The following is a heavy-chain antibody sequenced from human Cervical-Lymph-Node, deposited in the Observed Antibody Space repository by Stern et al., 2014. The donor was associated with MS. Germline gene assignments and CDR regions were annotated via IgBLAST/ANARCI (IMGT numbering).Heavy chain of an antibody. CDR1: GFTFTDYY. V-gene: IGHV3-11*06. D-gene: IGHD3-16*01. J-gene: IGHJ3*02. CDR2: ISGSSTYR. CDR3: ARVPKYSGRRRVGLGVFDI. Sequence: QVQLVESGGGLVKPGGSLRLSCAASGFTFTDYYISWIRQAPGKGLEWISYISGSSTYRTYGDSVKGRVSISVDNAKNLVSLEMNSLRAEDTAVYWCARVPKYSGRRRVGLGVFDIWGQGTLVTVSS.